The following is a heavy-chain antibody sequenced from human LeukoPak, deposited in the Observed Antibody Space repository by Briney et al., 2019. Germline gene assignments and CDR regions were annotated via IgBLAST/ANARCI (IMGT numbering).Heavy chain of an antibody. Sequence: PSETLSLTCTVSGGSISSSSYYWGWIRQPPGKGLEWTGSIYYSGSTYYNPSLKSRVTISVDTSKNQFSLKLSSVTAADTAVYYCAHGSWYSPPDYWGQGTLVTVSS. CDR2: IYYSGST. CDR3: AHGSWYSPPDY. V-gene: IGHV4-39*01. CDR1: GGSISSSSYY. J-gene: IGHJ4*02. D-gene: IGHD6-13*01.